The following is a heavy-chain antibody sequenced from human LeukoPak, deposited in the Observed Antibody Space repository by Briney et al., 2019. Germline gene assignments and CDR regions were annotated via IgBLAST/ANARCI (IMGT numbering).Heavy chain of an antibody. CDR3: ARPYDFWSGYPPFADAFDI. D-gene: IGHD3-3*01. V-gene: IGHV5-51*01. J-gene: IGHJ3*02. CDR2: IYPGDSDT. Sequence: GESLKISCKGSGYSFTSYWIGWVRQMPGKGLEWMGIIYPGDSDTRYSPSFQGQVTISADKSISTAYLQWSSLKASDTAMYYCARPYDFWSGYPPFADAFDIWGQGTMVTVSS. CDR1: GYSFTSYW.